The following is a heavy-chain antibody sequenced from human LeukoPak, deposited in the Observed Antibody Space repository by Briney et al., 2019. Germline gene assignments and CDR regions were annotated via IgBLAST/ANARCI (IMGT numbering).Heavy chain of an antibody. Sequence: PSETLSLTCTVSGGSISSSSYYWGWIRQPPGKGLEWIGSIYYSGGAYYNPSLKSRVTISVDTSKHQFSLKLSSVPAADTAVYYCARLSGYGKGRYCSGGSCYRWGQGTLVTVSS. CDR2: IYYSGGA. CDR3: ARLSGYGKGRYCSGGSCYR. J-gene: IGHJ4*02. D-gene: IGHD2-15*01. CDR1: GGSISSSSYY. V-gene: IGHV4-39*07.